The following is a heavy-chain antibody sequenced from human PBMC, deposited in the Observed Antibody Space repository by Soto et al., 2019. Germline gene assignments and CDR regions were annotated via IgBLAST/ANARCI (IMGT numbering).Heavy chain of an antibody. D-gene: IGHD2-15*01. CDR2: IKSKTAGGTT. V-gene: IGHV3-15*01. Sequence: EVQLVESGGGLVKPGGSLRLSCAASGFTFSNAWMSWVRQAPGKGLEWVGRIKSKTAGGTTDYAAPVKGRFTISRDDSENTMYLQMNSLKTEDTVVYYCTTDIRYCSGGSCFDYWGQGTLVTVSS. CDR1: GFTFSNAW. CDR3: TTDIRYCSGGSCFDY. J-gene: IGHJ4*02.